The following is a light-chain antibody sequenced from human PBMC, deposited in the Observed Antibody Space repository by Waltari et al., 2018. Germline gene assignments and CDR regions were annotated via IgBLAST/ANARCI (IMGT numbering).Light chain of an antibody. CDR1: ETIRSN. V-gene: IGKV3-15*01. Sequence: EIVMRQSPATLFVSPGERATLSCRASETIRSNFLAWYQQKPGQAPRLLIYGISTRATGIPARFSGSGSGTEFTLTISSLQSEDFAVYYCQQHSSWPLTFGGWTKVEIK. CDR3: QQHSSWPLT. CDR2: GIS. J-gene: IGKJ4*01.